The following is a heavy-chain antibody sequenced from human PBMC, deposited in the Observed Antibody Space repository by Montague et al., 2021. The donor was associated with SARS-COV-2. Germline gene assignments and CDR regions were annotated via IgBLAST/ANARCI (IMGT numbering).Heavy chain of an antibody. CDR3: TSGREGNYNVMDV. CDR1: GDSVSSNSAT. V-gene: IGHV6-1*01. CDR2: TYYRSEWYN. Sequence: CAISGDSVSSNSATWNWVRQSPSRGLEWLGRTYYRSEWYNDYAVSVRGRVTINPVTSKNQFSLQLNSVTPEDTAIYYCTSGREGNYNVMDVWGQGTTVTVSS. J-gene: IGHJ6*02. D-gene: IGHD1-1*01.